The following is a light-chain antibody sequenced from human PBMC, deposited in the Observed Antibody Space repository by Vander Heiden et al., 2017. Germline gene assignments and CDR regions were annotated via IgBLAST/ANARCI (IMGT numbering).Light chain of an antibody. Sequence: QSVLTQPPSVSGAPGQRVTISCTGSSSNIGAGYDVHWYQQLPGTAPKLLSYGNSNRPSGVPDRFSGSKSGTSASLAITGLQAEDEADYDCQSYDSSLSGSVVCGGGTKLT. CDR1: SSNIGAGYD. J-gene: IGLJ2*01. V-gene: IGLV1-40*01. CDR2: GNS. CDR3: QSYDSSLSGSVV.